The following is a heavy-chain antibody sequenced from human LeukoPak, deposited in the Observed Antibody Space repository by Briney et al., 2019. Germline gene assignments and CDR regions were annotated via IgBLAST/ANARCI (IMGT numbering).Heavy chain of an antibody. CDR2: ISGSGGST. D-gene: IGHD6-19*01. J-gene: IGHJ6*02. CDR3: AKGLIAVAGRLYYYGMDV. V-gene: IGHV3-23*01. Sequence: GGSLRLSCAASGFTFSSYAMHWVRQAPGRGLEWVSAISGSGGSTYYADSVKGRFTISRDNSKNTLYLQMNSLRAEDTAVYYCAKGLIAVAGRLYYYGMDVWGQGTTVTVSS. CDR1: GFTFSSYA.